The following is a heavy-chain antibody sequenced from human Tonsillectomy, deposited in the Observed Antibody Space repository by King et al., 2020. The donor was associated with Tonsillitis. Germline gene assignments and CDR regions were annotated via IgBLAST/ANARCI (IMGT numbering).Heavy chain of an antibody. CDR1: GFTFSSYG. V-gene: IGHV3-30*18. Sequence: VQLVESGGGVVQPGRSLRLSCAASGFTFSSYGMHWVRQAPGKGLVWVAVISYDGSNTYYADSLNGRFTISRDNSKKTLYLQMNSLRAEETAVYYCAKDPGATGGMDVWGQGTTVTVSS. J-gene: IGHJ6*02. CDR3: AKDPGATGGMDV. CDR2: ISYDGSNT. D-gene: IGHD5-12*01.